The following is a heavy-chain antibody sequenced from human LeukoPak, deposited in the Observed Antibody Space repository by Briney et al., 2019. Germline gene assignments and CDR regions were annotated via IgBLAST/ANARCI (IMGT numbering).Heavy chain of an antibody. Sequence: ASVKVSFKASGYTFTGYYMHWVRQAPGQGLEWMGWINPNSGGTNYAQKFQGRVTMTRDTSISTAYLGLSRLRSDDTAVYYCARLHDGYRYGADYWGQGTLVTAS. CDR3: ARLHDGYRYGADY. D-gene: IGHD5-18*01. CDR1: GYTFTGYY. J-gene: IGHJ4*02. V-gene: IGHV1-2*02. CDR2: INPNSGGT.